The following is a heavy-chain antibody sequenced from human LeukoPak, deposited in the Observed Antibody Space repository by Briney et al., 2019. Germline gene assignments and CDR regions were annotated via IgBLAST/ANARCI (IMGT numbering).Heavy chain of an antibody. CDR1: GSAFSSYS. D-gene: IGHD3-9*01. Sequence: GRSLRLSCAASGSAFSSYSMNWVSQAPGKWLEWVSSISSSSSYIYYADSVKGRFTISRDNAKNSLYLQMNSLRAEDTAVYYCAKQGGSWLLFCYYYYMDVWGKGTTVTVSS. CDR2: ISSSSSYI. CDR3: AKQGGSWLLFCYYYYMDV. J-gene: IGHJ6*03. V-gene: IGHV3-21*01.